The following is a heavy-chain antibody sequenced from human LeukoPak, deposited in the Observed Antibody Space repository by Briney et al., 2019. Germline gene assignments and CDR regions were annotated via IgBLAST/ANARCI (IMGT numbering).Heavy chain of an antibody. V-gene: IGHV1-69*13. CDR1: GGTFSSYA. CDR3: ARQSIADSPGDWFDP. Sequence: GASVKVSCKASGGTFSSYAISWVRQAPGQGLEWMGEIIPIFGTANYAQKFQGRVTITADESTSTAYMELSSLRSEDTAVYYCARQSIADSPGDWFDPWGQGTLVTVSS. D-gene: IGHD6-13*01. J-gene: IGHJ5*02. CDR2: IIPIFGTA.